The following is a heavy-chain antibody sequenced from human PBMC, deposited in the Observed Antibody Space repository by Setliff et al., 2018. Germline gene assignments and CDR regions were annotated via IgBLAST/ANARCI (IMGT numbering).Heavy chain of an antibody. Sequence: ASVKVSCKASGYTFTSYDINWVRQATGQGLEWMGWMNPNSGNTGYAQKFQGRVTITADKSTSTAYMELSSLRSEDTAVYYCARNEYNYYGSGSYYNNLTFEYWGQGTLVTVSS. D-gene: IGHD3-10*01. CDR3: ARNEYNYYGSGSYYNNLTFEY. J-gene: IGHJ4*02. CDR2: MNPNSGNT. CDR1: GYTFTSYD. V-gene: IGHV1-8*03.